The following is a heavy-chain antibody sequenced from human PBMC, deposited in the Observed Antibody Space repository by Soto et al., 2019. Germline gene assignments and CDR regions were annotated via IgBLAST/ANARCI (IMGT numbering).Heavy chain of an antibody. CDR3: ARALPYYYDSSGYLDAFDI. D-gene: IGHD3-22*01. V-gene: IGHV1-3*01. Sequence: ASVKVSCKASGYTFTSYAMHWVRQAPGQRLEWMGWINAGNGNTKYSQKFQGRVTITRDTSASTAYMELSSLRSEDTAVYYCARALPYYYDSSGYLDAFDIWGQGTMVTV. CDR1: GYTFTSYA. CDR2: INAGNGNT. J-gene: IGHJ3*02.